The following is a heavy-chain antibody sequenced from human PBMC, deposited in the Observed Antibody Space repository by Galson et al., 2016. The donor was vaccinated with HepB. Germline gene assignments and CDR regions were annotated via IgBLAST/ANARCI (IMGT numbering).Heavy chain of an antibody. CDR3: ASSGRGSGSPPGGY. Sequence: CLSLPCAASGFTFSTYWIHWVRQAPGEGLVWVSRIKSGGSSTGFADSVKGRFTISRDNAKNTLYLQMNGLRAEDTAVYYCASSGRGSGSPPGGYWGQGTLVTVSS. V-gene: IGHV3-74*01. CDR2: IKSGGSST. J-gene: IGHJ4*02. CDR1: GFTFSTYW. D-gene: IGHD3-10*01.